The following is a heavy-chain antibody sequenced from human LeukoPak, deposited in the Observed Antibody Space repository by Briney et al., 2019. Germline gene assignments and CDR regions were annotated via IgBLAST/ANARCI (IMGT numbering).Heavy chain of an antibody. V-gene: IGHV4-4*07. CDR1: GGSFSGYY. Sequence: SETLSLTCAVYGGSFSGYYWSWIRQPAGKGLEWIGRIYTSGSTNYNPSLKSRVTMSVDTSKNQFSLKLSSVTAADTAVYYCAREVVVPAAIGVAFDIWGQGTMVTVSS. J-gene: IGHJ3*02. CDR3: AREVVVPAAIGVAFDI. CDR2: IYTSGST. D-gene: IGHD2-2*02.